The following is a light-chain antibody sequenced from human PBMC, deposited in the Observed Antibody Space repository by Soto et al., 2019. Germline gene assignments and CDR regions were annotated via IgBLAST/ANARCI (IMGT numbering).Light chain of an antibody. CDR2: AAS. V-gene: IGKV1-39*01. CDR3: QKSYSIPYT. CDR1: QSISTY. J-gene: IGKJ2*01. Sequence: DIQMTPSPSSLSASVGDRVTITCRASQSISTYLNWYQQKPGKAPKLLIYAASSLQSRVPSRFSGSGSGTDFTLTISNLQPEDFATYYCQKSYSIPYTFGQGTKLEIK.